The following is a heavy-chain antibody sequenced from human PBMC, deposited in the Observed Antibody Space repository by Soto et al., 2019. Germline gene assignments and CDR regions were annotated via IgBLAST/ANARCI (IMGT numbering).Heavy chain of an antibody. Sequence: NPSETLSLTCSVSGGSISSSNYYWAWIRQSPGKGLEWVATLYYSGSTYSNPSLRSRVTISVDTSKNQFSLKLSSVTAADTAVYYCARVQWELLPYFDYWGLGTLVTVSS. J-gene: IGHJ4*02. CDR1: GGSISSSNYY. CDR2: LYYSGST. V-gene: IGHV4-39*01. D-gene: IGHD1-26*01. CDR3: ARVQWELLPYFDY.